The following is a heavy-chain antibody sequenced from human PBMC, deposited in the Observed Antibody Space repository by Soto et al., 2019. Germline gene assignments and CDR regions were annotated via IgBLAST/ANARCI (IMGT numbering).Heavy chain of an antibody. J-gene: IGHJ5*01. CDR3: SKNGTTWFAS. CDR2: ISVLNGYA. CDR1: GYSFHNSG. V-gene: IGHV1-18*01. Sequence: ASVTVSCQPSGYSFHNSGISWVRQAPGQGLEWMGWISVLNGYAHYGQKFQGRVIMTADTFTSTAYMELRGLRSDDTAMYYCSKNGTTWFASWGQGTPVTVSS. D-gene: IGHD1-1*01.